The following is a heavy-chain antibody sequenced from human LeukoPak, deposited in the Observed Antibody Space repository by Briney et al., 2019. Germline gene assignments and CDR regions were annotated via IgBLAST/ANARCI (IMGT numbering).Heavy chain of an antibody. V-gene: IGHV3-53*01. CDR3: AREKNYDILTGYGSLMNWFDP. CDR1: GFTVSSNY. J-gene: IGHJ5*02. D-gene: IGHD3-9*01. CDR2: IYSGGST. Sequence: GGSLRLSCAASGFTVSSNYMSWVRQAPGKGLEWVSVIYSGGSTYYADSVKGRFTISRDNSKNTLYLQMNSLRAEDTAVYYCAREKNYDILTGYGSLMNWFDPWGQGTLVTVSS.